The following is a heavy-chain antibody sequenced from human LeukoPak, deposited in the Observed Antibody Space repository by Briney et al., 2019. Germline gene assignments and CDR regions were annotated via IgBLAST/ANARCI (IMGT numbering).Heavy chain of an antibody. CDR1: GYSFTNYW. CDR2: IFPGDSDT. CDR3: ARLAVAAAGYYFDY. D-gene: IGHD6-13*01. Sequence: GESLKISCKGSGYSFTNYWIGWVRQMPGKGLEWMGIIFPGDSDTRYSPSFEGQATISADESTNSAYLQWSSLKASDTAMYYCARLAVAAAGYYFDYWGQGTLVTVSS. V-gene: IGHV5-51*01. J-gene: IGHJ4*02.